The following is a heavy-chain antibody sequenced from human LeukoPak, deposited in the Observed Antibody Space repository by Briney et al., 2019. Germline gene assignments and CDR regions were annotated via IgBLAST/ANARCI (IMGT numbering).Heavy chain of an antibody. D-gene: IGHD5-12*01. CDR3: ARVDIVATTSDY. CDR1: GGSISSGGYY. CDR2: IYYSGST. Sequence: SETLSLTCTVSGGSISSGGYYWSWIRQHPGKGLEWIGYIYYSGSTYYNPSLKSRVTISVDTSKNQFSLKLSSVTAADTAVYYCARVDIVATTSDYWGQGTLVTVSS. J-gene: IGHJ4*02. V-gene: IGHV4-31*03.